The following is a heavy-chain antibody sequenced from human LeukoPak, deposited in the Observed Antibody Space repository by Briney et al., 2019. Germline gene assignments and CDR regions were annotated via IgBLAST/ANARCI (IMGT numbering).Heavy chain of an antibody. CDR2: ISSNGGST. V-gene: IGHV3-64*01. CDR1: GFTFSSYA. CDR3: ARVSPTGWFDP. J-gene: IGHJ5*02. Sequence: GGSLRLSCAASGFTFSSYAMHWVRQAPGKGLEYVSAISSNGGSTYYASSVKGRFTISRDNSKNTLYLQMGSLRAEDMAVYYCARVSPTGWFDPWGQGTLVTVSS.